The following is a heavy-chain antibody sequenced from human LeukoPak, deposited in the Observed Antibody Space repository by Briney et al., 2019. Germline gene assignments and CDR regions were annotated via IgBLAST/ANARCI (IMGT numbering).Heavy chain of an antibody. V-gene: IGHV4-31*03. Sequence: PSETLSLTCTVSGGSISSGGYYWSWIRQHPGKGLEWIGYIFYSGSTSYNPSLKSRVTISVDTSKNHFSLKLRSVTAADTAVYYCARRLYHDSSGYPFDYWGQGTLVTVSS. D-gene: IGHD3-22*01. CDR3: ARRLYHDSSGYPFDY. CDR1: GGSISSGGYY. CDR2: IFYSGST. J-gene: IGHJ4*02.